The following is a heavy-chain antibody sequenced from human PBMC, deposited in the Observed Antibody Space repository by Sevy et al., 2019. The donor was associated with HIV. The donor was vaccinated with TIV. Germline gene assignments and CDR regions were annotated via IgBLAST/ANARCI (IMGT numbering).Heavy chain of an antibody. V-gene: IGHV3-21*01. Sequence: GGSLRLSCAASGFTFSSYSMNWVRQAPGKGLEWVSSISRRDIYIYYLDSVKGRFTITRDNAKNSLDLKMNSLRAEDTSLYYCERGVGVVGGVIDSWGQGTLVTVSS. CDR2: ISRRDIYI. CDR1: GFTFSSYS. D-gene: IGHD3-16*01. J-gene: IGHJ4*02. CDR3: ERGVGVVGGVIDS.